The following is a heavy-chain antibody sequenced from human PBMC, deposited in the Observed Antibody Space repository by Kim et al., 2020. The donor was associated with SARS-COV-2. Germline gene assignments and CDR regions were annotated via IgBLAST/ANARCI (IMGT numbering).Heavy chain of an antibody. Sequence: GGSLRLSCAASGFDFSNYRMNWVRQAPGKGLEWVSSISTLNDYIFYGDSVKGRFTISIDSAKNSLYLQMNSLRAEDTAVYYCARIVMDNNGGYDFDFWGQGALVTVSS. D-gene: IGHD2-15*01. CDR1: GFDFSNYR. CDR3: ARIVMDNNGGYDFDF. CDR2: ISTLNDYI. V-gene: IGHV3-21*01. J-gene: IGHJ4*02.